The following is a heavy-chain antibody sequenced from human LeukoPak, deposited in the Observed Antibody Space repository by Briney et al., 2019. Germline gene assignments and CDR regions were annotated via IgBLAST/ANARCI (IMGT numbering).Heavy chain of an antibody. V-gene: IGHV3-23*01. J-gene: IGHJ3*01. CDR2: ISGSGGTT. D-gene: IGHD6-13*01. CDR3: AKDRSSSSWFDGFDF. Sequence: GGSLRLSCTASGFIFSTCALSWVRQAPGKGLEWVSAISGSGGTTYYADSVKGRFTISRDNSKNTLFLQMNSLRAEDTAVYYCAKDRSSSSWFDGFDFWGQGTMVTVSS. CDR1: GFIFSTCA.